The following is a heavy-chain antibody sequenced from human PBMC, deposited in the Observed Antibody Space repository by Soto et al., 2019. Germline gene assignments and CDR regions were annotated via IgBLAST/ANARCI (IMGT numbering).Heavy chain of an antibody. CDR3: ATSYGSGYRAFDY. D-gene: IGHD3-10*01. V-gene: IGHV1-69*04. CDR2: ISPILSMS. CDR1: GYTFTRSG. J-gene: IGHJ4*02. Sequence: SVKVSCKASGYTFTRSGISWVRQAPGLGLEWMGRISPILSMSNYAQKFQGRVTMTADKSTSTAYMELRSLRSEDTAFYYCATSYGSGYRAFDYWGQGALVTVSS.